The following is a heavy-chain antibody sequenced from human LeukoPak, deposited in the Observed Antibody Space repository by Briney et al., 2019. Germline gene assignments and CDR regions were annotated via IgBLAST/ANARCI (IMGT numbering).Heavy chain of an antibody. V-gene: IGHV4-38-2*02. CDR1: GSSINSGYY. CDR2: IYHSGNT. J-gene: IGHJ1*01. D-gene: IGHD1-1*01. Sequence: SETLSLTCTVSGSSINSGYYWGWIRQPPGKGLEWLGSIYHSGNTYYNPSLKSRVTMSVDTSRNQFSLKLSSVTAADTAVYYCAKLDFCDFHFQHWGQGTLVTVSS. CDR3: AKLDFCDFHFQH.